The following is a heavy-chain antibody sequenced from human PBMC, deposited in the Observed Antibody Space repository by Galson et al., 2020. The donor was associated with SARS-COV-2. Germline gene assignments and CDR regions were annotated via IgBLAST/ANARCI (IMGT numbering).Heavy chain of an antibody. Sequence: GGSLRLSCAASGFSFSDYWMHWVRQAPGKGLVWVSRINTYGNSTNYADSVRGRFTVSRDNAKNMLYLQMKSPRAEDTAVYYCVRHSSGDYWGQGTLVTVAS. J-gene: IGHJ4*02. D-gene: IGHD6-25*01. CDR1: GFSFSDYW. V-gene: IGHV3-74*01. CDR2: INTYGNST. CDR3: VRHSSGDY.